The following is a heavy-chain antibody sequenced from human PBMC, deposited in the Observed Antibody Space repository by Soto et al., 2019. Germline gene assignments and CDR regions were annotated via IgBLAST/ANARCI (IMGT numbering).Heavy chain of an antibody. Sequence: GGSLRLSCAASGFTFSSYSMNWVRQAPGKGLEWVSYISSSSSTIYYANSVKGRYTISRDNAKNSLYLQMNSLRDEDTAVYYCARDAVNYDILTGYWRGPFDYWGQGTLVTVSS. CDR2: ISSSSSTI. CDR3: ARDAVNYDILTGYWRGPFDY. J-gene: IGHJ4*02. V-gene: IGHV3-48*02. CDR1: GFTFSSYS. D-gene: IGHD3-9*01.